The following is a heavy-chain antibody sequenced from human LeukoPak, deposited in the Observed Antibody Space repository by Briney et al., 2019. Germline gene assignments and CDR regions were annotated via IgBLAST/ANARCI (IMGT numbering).Heavy chain of an antibody. J-gene: IGHJ6*02. CDR1: GFTFSSYA. D-gene: IGHD3-3*01. Sequence: PGRSLRLSCAASGFTFSSYAMHWVRQAPGKGLEWVAVISYDGSNKYYADSVKGRFTISRDNSKNTLYLQMNSLRAEDTAVYYCARDQGYDFWSGYYTSYYYYYGMDVWGQGTTVTVSS. CDR3: ARDQGYDFWSGYYTSYYYYYGMDV. V-gene: IGHV3-30-3*01. CDR2: ISYDGSNK.